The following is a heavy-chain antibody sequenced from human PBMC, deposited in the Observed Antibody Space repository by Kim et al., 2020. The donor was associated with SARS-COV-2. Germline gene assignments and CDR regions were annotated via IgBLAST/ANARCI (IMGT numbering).Heavy chain of an antibody. V-gene: IGHV3-9*01. CDR1: GFTFDDYA. Sequence: GGSLRLSCAASGFTFDDYAMHWVRQASGKGLEWVSGISWNSGSIGYADSVKGRFTISRDNAKNSLYLQMNSLRAEDTALYYCAKDILLAAAGTGGGFDPWGQGTLVTVSS. CDR2: ISWNSGSI. CDR3: AKDILLAAAGTGGGFDP. J-gene: IGHJ5*02. D-gene: IGHD6-13*01.